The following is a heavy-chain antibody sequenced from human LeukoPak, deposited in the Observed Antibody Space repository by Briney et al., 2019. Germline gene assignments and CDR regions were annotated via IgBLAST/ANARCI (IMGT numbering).Heavy chain of an antibody. Sequence: GGSLRLSCAASGFTFSSYAVSWLRQAPGKGLEWVSSISGSGSSKYYADSVKGRFTISRDNSKNTLYLQMNSLRAEDTAVYYCAKDKGITVGVTTPRFFDYWGQGTLVTVSS. V-gene: IGHV3-23*01. D-gene: IGHD6-19*01. CDR1: GFTFSSYA. CDR3: AKDKGITVGVTTPRFFDY. J-gene: IGHJ4*02. CDR2: ISGSGSSK.